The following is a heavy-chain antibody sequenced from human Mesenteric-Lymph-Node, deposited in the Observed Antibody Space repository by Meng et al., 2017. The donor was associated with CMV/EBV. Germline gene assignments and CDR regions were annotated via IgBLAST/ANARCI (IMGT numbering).Heavy chain of an antibody. J-gene: IGHJ6*02. V-gene: IGHV3-20*04. CDR3: ATQRIVDYYGMDV. Sequence: GESLKISCAASGFTFDDYGMSWVRQAPGKGLEWVSGINWNGGSTGYADSVKGRFTISRDNAKNSLYLQMNSLRAEDTAVYYCATQRIVDYYGMDVWGQGTTVTVSS. CDR2: INWNGGST. D-gene: IGHD1-26*01. CDR1: GFTFDDYG.